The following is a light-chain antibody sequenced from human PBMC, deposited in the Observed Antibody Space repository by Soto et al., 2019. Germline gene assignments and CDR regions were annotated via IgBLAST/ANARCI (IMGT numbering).Light chain of an antibody. CDR3: QQFGGSPTSWT. Sequence: ESVLTQSPGTLSLSPGERATLSCRASQSVSSNSLAWYQQKPGQAPRLLIYGASSRATGTPDRFSGSGSGTDFTLTISRLEPEDFAVYYCQQFGGSPTSWTFGQGTKVES. J-gene: IGKJ1*01. CDR1: QSVSSNS. CDR2: GAS. V-gene: IGKV3-20*01.